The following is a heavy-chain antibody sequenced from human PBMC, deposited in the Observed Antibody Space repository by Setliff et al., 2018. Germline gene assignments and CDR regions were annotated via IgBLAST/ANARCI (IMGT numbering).Heavy chain of an antibody. J-gene: IGHJ6*03. D-gene: IGHD3-22*01. V-gene: IGHV4-61*09. CDR3: ARGITSGGYWGQKFLYLDV. Sequence: PSETLSLTCTVSGGSISSDSHYWGWIRQPAGKGLELVGQIYTNGRTNYNTSLKSRLTISLDTSKNQFSLRLNSVTAADTAVYYCARGITSGGYWGQKFLYLDVWGRGTTVTVSS. CDR1: GGSISSDSHY. CDR2: IYTNGRT.